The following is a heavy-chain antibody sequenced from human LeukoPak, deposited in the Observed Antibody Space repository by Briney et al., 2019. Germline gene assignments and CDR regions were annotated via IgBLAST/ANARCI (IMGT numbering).Heavy chain of an antibody. CDR1: GFTSSYYY. Sequence: KPGGPLRFSCAASGFTSSYYYMSGIRQAPGKGLEWVSYISGSSHYTNTADSVKGRFTISRDNAKNALYLQMNSLRTEDTAIYYCARVTLYGESALDYWGQGTLVTVSS. CDR2: ISGSSHYT. CDR3: ARVTLYGESALDY. V-gene: IGHV3-11*06. D-gene: IGHD4-17*01. J-gene: IGHJ4*02.